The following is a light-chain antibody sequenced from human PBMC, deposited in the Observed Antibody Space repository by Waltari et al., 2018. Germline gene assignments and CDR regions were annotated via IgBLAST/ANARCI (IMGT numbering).Light chain of an antibody. Sequence: QSALSQPASVSGSPGQSIPISCTGTSSDVGGHNYVLWYQQHPGKAPKLMISEVSNRPSGVSKRFSGSKSDNTASLTISGLQAEDEADYYCSSYPSTNSWVFGGGTKLTVL. CDR3: SSYPSTNSWV. J-gene: IGLJ3*02. CDR2: EVS. V-gene: IGLV2-14*01. CDR1: SSDVGGHNY.